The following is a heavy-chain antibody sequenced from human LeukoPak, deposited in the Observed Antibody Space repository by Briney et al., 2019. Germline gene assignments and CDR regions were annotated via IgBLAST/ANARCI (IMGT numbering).Heavy chain of an antibody. D-gene: IGHD6-13*01. Sequence: SETLSLTCAVYGGSFSGYYWSWIRQPPGKGLEWIGEINHSGSTNYNPSLKSRVTISVDTSKNQFSLKLSSVTAADTAVYYCARQGGIAAAGDYFDYWGQGALVTVSS. J-gene: IGHJ4*02. V-gene: IGHV4-34*01. CDR1: GGSFSGYY. CDR3: ARQGGIAAAGDYFDY. CDR2: INHSGST.